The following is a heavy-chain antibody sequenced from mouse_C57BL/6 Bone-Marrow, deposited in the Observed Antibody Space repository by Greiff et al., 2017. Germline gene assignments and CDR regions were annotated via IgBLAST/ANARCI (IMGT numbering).Heavy chain of an antibody. D-gene: IGHD1-1*01. V-gene: IGHV1-64*01. CDR2: IHPNSGST. CDR1: GYTFTSYW. CDR3: ARKTTVVAHWYFDV. Sequence: VKLQQPGAELVKPGASVKLSCKASGYTFTSYWMHWVKQRPGPGLEWIGMIHPNSGSTNYNEKFKSKATLTVDKSSSTAYMQLSSLTSEDSAVYYGARKTTVVAHWYFDVWGTGTTVTVSS. J-gene: IGHJ1*03.